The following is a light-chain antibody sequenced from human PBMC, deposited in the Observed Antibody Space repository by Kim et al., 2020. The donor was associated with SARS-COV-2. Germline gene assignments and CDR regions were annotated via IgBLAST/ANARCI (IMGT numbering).Light chain of an antibody. CDR3: QVWDSNTDHRL. Sequence: QGKKAGTTCGGNYIGTKSGRWYQQKPGQGNALVIYYERDRPSGIPERLSGSNFGNTATLRISRVEAGDEADYFCQVWDSNTDHRLFGGGTQLT. V-gene: IGLV3-21*04. CDR1: YIGTKS. J-gene: IGLJ3*02. CDR2: YER.